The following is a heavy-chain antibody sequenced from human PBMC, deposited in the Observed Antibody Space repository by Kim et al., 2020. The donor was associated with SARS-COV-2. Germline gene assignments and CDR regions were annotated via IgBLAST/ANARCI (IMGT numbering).Heavy chain of an antibody. D-gene: IGHD1-26*01. J-gene: IGHJ4*02. V-gene: IGHV3-7*01. Sequence: YYLDSEKGRVTVSRYNAKTSRYLQMNSLRADDTAVYYCARSDGNGWGLWGQGTLVTVSS. CDR3: ARSDGNGWGL.